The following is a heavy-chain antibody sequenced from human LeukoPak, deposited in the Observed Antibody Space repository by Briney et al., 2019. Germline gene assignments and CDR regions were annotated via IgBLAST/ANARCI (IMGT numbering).Heavy chain of an antibody. J-gene: IGHJ3*02. V-gene: IGHV1-2*02. CDR1: GYTFTSYG. Sequence: ASVKVSCKASGYTFTSYGISWVRQAPGQGLEWMGWINPNSGGTNYAQKFQGRVTMTRDTSISTAYMELSRLRSDDTAVYYCASSLDYVFGVVYLLDIGGQGKMVTVS. D-gene: IGHD3-16*01. CDR2: INPNSGGT. CDR3: ASSLDYVFGVVYLLDI.